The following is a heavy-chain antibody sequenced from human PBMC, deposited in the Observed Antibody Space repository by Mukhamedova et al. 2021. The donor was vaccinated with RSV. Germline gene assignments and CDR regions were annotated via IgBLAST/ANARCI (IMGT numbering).Heavy chain of an antibody. D-gene: IGHD2-21*02. CDR3: ARVGWTYYSGDCGLDS. V-gene: IGHV1-46*01. J-gene: IGHJ4*02. Sequence: EYMGIINPTGGSTSYAQKFQGRVTMTRDTSTNTAYMELSSLRSEDTAVYYCARVGWTYYSGDCGLDSWGQGTLVTVSS. CDR2: INPTGGST.